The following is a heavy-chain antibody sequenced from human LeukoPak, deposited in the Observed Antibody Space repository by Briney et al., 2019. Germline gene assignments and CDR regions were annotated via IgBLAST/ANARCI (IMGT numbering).Heavy chain of an antibody. CDR1: GYTFTGYY. D-gene: IGHD2-8*01. V-gene: IGHV1-2*02. CDR3: ARPRYCTNGVCYPIFDY. J-gene: IGHJ4*02. CDR2: INTNSGGT. Sequence: ASVKVSCKASGYTFTGYYMHWVRQAPGQGLEWMGWINTNSGGTNYAQKFQGRVTMTRDTPISTAYMELSRLRSDDTAVYYCARPRYCTNGVCYPIFDYWGQGTLVTVSS.